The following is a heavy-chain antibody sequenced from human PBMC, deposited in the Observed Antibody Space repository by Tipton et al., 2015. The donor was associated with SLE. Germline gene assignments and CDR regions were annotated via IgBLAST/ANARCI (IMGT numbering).Heavy chain of an antibody. CDR1: GDSISSDFYY. D-gene: IGHD3-22*01. Sequence: TLSLTCTVSGDSISSDFYYWSWIRQHPGKGLEWIGNILNTGSTSYNPSLKSRVTISVDRSKNQFSLKLSSVTAADTAIYYCASELVKGFDYWGQGTLVAVSS. CDR3: ASELVKGFDY. V-gene: IGHV4-31*03. J-gene: IGHJ4*02. CDR2: ILNTGST.